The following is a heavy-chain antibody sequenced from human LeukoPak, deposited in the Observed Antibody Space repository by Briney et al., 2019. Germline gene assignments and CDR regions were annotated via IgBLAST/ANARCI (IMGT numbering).Heavy chain of an antibody. D-gene: IGHD3-22*01. Sequence: PGGSLRLSCAASGFTFSGSAMHWVRQASGKGLEWFGRIRSKANSYAPAYAASVKGRFTISRADSKNTAYLQMNSLKTEDTAVYYCWSYYDSSGYYGIDYWGQGTLVTVSS. J-gene: IGHJ4*02. V-gene: IGHV3-73*01. CDR3: WSYYDSSGYYGIDY. CDR1: GFTFSGSA. CDR2: IRSKANSYAP.